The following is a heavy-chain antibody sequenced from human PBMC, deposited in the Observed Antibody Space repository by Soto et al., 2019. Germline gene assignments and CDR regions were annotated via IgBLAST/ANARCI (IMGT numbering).Heavy chain of an antibody. CDR3: ARSQGSSTSLEIYYYYYYGMDV. V-gene: IGHV1-69*01. D-gene: IGHD2-2*01. Sequence: QVQLVQSGAEVKKPGSSVKVSCKASGGTFSSYAISWVRQAPGQGLEWMGGIIPISGTANYAQKFQGRVTITADESTSTAYMELSSLRSEDTAAYYCARSQGSSTSLEIYYYYYYGMDVWGQGTTATVSS. CDR1: GGTFSSYA. J-gene: IGHJ6*02. CDR2: IIPISGTA.